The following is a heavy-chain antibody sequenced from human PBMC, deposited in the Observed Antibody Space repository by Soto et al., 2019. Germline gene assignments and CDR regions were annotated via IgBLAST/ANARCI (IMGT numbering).Heavy chain of an antibody. CDR2: IYYNGTT. J-gene: IGHJ4*02. D-gene: IGHD2-8*01. CDR3: ASHSGVAALGGLDH. CDR1: GGSFTSDY. V-gene: IGHV4-59*08. Sequence: QVQLQESGPGLVKPSEILSLTCTVSGGSFTSDYWSWIRQPPGKGLQWIGYIYYNGTTNYNPSLKRRLTTSQNPAKGQISLELTPLTAANTGVYYCASHSGVAALGGLDHWGQGTLVTVSS.